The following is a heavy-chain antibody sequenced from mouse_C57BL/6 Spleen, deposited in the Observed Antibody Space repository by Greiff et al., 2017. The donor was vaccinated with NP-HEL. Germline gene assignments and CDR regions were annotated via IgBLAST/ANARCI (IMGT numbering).Heavy chain of an antibody. CDR1: GFTFTDYY. V-gene: IGHV7-3*01. Sequence: EVKLMESGGGLVQPGGSLSLSCAASGFTFTDYYMSWVRQPPGKALEWLGFIRNKANGYTTEYSASVKGRFTISRDNSQSILYLQMNALIAEDSATYYCASPLGSSYWYFDVWGTGTTVTVSS. CDR3: ASPLGSSYWYFDV. CDR2: IRNKANGYTT. D-gene: IGHD1-1*01. J-gene: IGHJ1*03.